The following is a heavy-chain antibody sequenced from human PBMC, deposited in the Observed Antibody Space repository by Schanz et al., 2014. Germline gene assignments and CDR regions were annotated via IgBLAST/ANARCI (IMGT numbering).Heavy chain of an antibody. D-gene: IGHD6-13*01. CDR3: AREQIMAAAGLVDY. CDR1: GFTLSNSD. Sequence: EVQLVESGGGLVQPGGSLRLSCAASGFTLSNSDMHWVRQGTGKGLEWVSTIGYLGDTYYPDSVKGRFTMSRDNSKNTLYLQMNSLRAEDTAVYYCAREQIMAAAGLVDYWGHGTLVTVAS. J-gene: IGHJ4*01. V-gene: IGHV3-13*01. CDR2: IGYLGDT.